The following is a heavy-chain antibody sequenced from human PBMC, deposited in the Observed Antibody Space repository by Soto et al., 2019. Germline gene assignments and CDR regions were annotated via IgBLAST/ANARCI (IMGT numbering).Heavy chain of an antibody. CDR1: GYTFTSYG. Sequence: ASVKVSCKASGYTFTSYGISWVRQAPGQGLEWMGWISAYNGNTNYAQKLQGRVTMTTDTSTSTAYMELRSLRSDDTAVYYCARDCSSTSCYIAGGWGRYYYYGMDVWGQRTTVTVSS. CDR3: ARDCSSTSCYIAGGWGRYYYYGMDV. CDR2: ISAYNGNT. J-gene: IGHJ6*02. D-gene: IGHD2-2*02. V-gene: IGHV1-18*04.